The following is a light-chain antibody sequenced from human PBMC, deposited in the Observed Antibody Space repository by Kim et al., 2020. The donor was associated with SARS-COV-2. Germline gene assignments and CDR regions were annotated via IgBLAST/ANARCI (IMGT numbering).Light chain of an antibody. CDR3: NSRDSNDYVV. V-gene: IGLV3-19*01. J-gene: IGLJ2*01. CDR1: SLRSYY. Sequence: ALGQTVRSTCQGDSLRSYYATWYQQKPGQAPKVVIYGKDNRPSGVPDRFSGSSSGNTAYLTITGTQAGDEADYYCNSRDSNDYVVFGGGTKVTVL. CDR2: GKD.